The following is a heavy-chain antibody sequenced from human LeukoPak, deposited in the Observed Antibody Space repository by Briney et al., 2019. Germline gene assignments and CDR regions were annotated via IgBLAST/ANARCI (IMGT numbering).Heavy chain of an antibody. CDR3: ARGGTFGEPFSRS. Sequence: PSEALSFTCAVYGGSFSGFYWTLLRQPPGKGLEWMGEINQSGITNYSPSLKSRMVISADTSKKPSSLKLNSLTAADTAVYYCARGGTFGEPFSRSWGQGTLVTVSS. CDR2: INQSGIT. D-gene: IGHD3-10*01. J-gene: IGHJ4*02. CDR1: GGSFSGFY. V-gene: IGHV4-34*01.